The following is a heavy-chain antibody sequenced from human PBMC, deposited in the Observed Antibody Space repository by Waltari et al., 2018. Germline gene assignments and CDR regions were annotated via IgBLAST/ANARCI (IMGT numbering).Heavy chain of an antibody. CDR3: ARQVKAEDAWNYYYYYMDV. CDR1: GYSFTSYW. V-gene: IGHV5-51*01. Sequence: EVQLVQSGAEVKKPGESLKISCKGSGYSFTSYWIGWVRQMPGKGLEWMGIIYPGDSDTRYSPSFQGQVTISADKSISTAYLQWSSLKASDTAMYYCARQVKAEDAWNYYYYYMDVWGKGTTVTISS. D-gene: IGHD2-15*01. J-gene: IGHJ6*03. CDR2: IYPGDSDT.